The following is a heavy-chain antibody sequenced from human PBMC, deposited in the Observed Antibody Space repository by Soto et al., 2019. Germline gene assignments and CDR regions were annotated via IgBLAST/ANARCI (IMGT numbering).Heavy chain of an antibody. CDR3: ARDPYSMHGY. D-gene: IGHD6-13*01. CDR1: GFTFSDHY. J-gene: IGHJ4*02. Sequence: EVQLVESGGGLVQPGGSLRLSCAASGFTFSDHYMDWVRQAPGKGLEWVGRIRNKANNDTTEYAASVKGRFTISRDDSKHSMYLQKNSLKTEDTAVYYCARDPYSMHGYWGQGTLVTVSS. V-gene: IGHV3-72*01. CDR2: IRNKANNDTT.